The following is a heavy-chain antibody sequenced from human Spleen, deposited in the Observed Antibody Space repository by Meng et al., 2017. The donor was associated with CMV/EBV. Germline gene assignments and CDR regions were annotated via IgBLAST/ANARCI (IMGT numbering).Heavy chain of an antibody. CDR3: ASGEGYYYYGMDV. CDR2: IKQDGSEK. D-gene: IGHD1-14*01. V-gene: IGHV3-7*01. Sequence: GGSLRLSCAASGFTFSSYWMSWVRQAPGKGLEWVANIKQDGSEKYYVDSVKGRFTISRDNAKNSLYLQMNSLRAEDTAVYYRASGEGYYYYGMDVWGQGTTVTVSS. J-gene: IGHJ6*02. CDR1: GFTFSSYW.